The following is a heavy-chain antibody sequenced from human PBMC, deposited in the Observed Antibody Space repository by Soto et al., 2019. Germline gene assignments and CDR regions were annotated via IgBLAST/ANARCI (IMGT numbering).Heavy chain of an antibody. Sequence: SETLSLTCTVSGGSISSGGYYWSWIRQHPGRGLEWIGYIYYSGSTYYNPSLKSRVTISVDTSKNQFSLKLSSVTAADTAVYYCARDLITMVRDKRSSSPDYYYYYMDVWGKGTTVTVSS. V-gene: IGHV4-31*03. CDR1: GGSISSGGYY. CDR3: ARDLITMVRDKRSSSPDYYYYYMDV. CDR2: IYYSGST. D-gene: IGHD3-10*01. J-gene: IGHJ6*03.